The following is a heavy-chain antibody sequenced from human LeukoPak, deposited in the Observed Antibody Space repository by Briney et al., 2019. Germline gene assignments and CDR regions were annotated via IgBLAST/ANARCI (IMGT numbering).Heavy chain of an antibody. CDR3: ARRSSSWYSKIDS. CDR1: GGSISSSSYY. J-gene: IGHJ4*02. CDR2: IYYSGST. V-gene: IGHV4-39*01. D-gene: IGHD6-13*01. Sequence: SETLSLTCTVSGGSISSSSYYWGWIREPPGKGLEWIGNIYYSGSTYYNPSLKSRVTISEDTSKNQFSLKLSSVTAADTAVYYCARRSSSWYSKIDSWGQGTLVTVSS.